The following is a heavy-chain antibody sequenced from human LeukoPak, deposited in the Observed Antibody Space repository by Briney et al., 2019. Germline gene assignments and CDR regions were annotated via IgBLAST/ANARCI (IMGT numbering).Heavy chain of an antibody. V-gene: IGHV3-30-3*01. CDR1: GFTFSSYA. CDR2: ISYDGSNK. CDR3: ARDPSIVVVTAISCFDY. J-gene: IGHJ4*02. Sequence: PGRSLRLSCAASGFTFSSYAMHWIRQAPGKGLEWVAVISYDGSNKYYADSVKGRFTISRDNSKNTLYLQMNSLRAEDTAVYYCARDPSIVVVTAISCFDYWGQGTLVTVSS. D-gene: IGHD2-21*02.